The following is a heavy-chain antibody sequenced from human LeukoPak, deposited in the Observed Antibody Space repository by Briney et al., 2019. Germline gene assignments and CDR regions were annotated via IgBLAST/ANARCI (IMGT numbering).Heavy chain of an antibody. Sequence: GGSLRLSCAASGFTFSDYYMSWIRQAPGKGLEWVSYISSSGSTIYYADSVKGRFTISRDNAKNSLFLQMNSLRAEDTAVYYCARDGYSYGINWFDPWGQGTLVTISS. CDR1: GFTFSDYY. V-gene: IGHV3-11*04. D-gene: IGHD5-18*01. CDR3: ARDGYSYGINWFDP. J-gene: IGHJ5*02. CDR2: ISSSGSTI.